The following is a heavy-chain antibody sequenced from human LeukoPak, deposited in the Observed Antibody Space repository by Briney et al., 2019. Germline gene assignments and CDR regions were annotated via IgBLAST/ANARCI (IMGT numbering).Heavy chain of an antibody. J-gene: IGHJ4*02. CDR2: IYYSGST. CDR3: AREGYGSVAAAGTFDY. D-gene: IGHD6-13*01. Sequence: EASETLSLTCTVSGGSISSGGYYWSWIRQHPGKGLEWIGYIYYSGSTYYNPSLKSRVTISVDTSKNQFSLKLSSVTAADTAVYYCAREGYGSVAAAGTFDYWGQGTLVTVSS. CDR1: GGSISSGGYY. V-gene: IGHV4-30-4*08.